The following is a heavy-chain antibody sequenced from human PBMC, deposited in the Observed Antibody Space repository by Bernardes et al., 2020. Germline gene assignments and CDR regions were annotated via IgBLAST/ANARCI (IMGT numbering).Heavy chain of an antibody. V-gene: IGHV4-61*08. CDR1: GGSVSSGGFY. CDR3: ARSVGSGWSTYVYY. D-gene: IGHD6-13*01. Sequence: SETLSLTCAVSGGSVSSGGFYWSWIRQPPGKGLEYIGYIYYSGNTNYNPPLKSRVTMSVDTSNNLFFLNLRSVTAADTAVYYCARSVGSGWSTYVYYWSQGTLVTVSS. J-gene: IGHJ4*02. CDR2: IYYSGNT.